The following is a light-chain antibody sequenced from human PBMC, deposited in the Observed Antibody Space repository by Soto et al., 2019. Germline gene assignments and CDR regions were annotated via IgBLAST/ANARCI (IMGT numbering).Light chain of an antibody. J-gene: IGKJ4*01. V-gene: IGKV3-15*01. CDR3: QTYNNWPLAIT. CDR2: GAS. CDR1: KSVSSN. Sequence: EIVMTQSPATLSVSPGERATLSCRASKSVSSNLAWYQQKPGQAPRLLIYGASTRATGIPARFSGSGSGTEYTLTISSLQSEDFAVDYCQTYNNWPLAITFGGGTKVEIK.